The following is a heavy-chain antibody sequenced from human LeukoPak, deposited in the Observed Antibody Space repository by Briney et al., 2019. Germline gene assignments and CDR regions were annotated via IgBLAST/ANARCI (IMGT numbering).Heavy chain of an antibody. J-gene: IGHJ6*04. Sequence: GGSLRLSCAASGFTFSSYAMGWVRQAPGKGLEWVSAISGSGGSTYYADSVKGRFTISRDNSKNTLYLQMNSLRAEDTAVYYCAKYYDILTGYYYGMDVWGKGTTVTVSS. CDR2: ISGSGGST. CDR3: AKYYDILTGYYYGMDV. D-gene: IGHD3-9*01. CDR1: GFTFSSYA. V-gene: IGHV3-23*01.